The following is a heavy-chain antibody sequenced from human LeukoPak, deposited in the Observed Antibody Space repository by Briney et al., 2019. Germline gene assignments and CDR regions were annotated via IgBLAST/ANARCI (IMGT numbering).Heavy chain of an antibody. CDR2: ISASDPGT. CDR3: AKAPAASCIGSNCYHFDW. Sequence: GGSLRLSCAASGFTFNTYAMSWVRKAPGKRLEWVSAISASDPGTYYADSVKGRFTISRDNSKNTLFLQMNSPRAEDTAVYYCAKAPAASCIGSNCYHFDWWGQGTLVTVSS. D-gene: IGHD2-15*01. J-gene: IGHJ4*02. V-gene: IGHV3-23*01. CDR1: GFTFNTYA.